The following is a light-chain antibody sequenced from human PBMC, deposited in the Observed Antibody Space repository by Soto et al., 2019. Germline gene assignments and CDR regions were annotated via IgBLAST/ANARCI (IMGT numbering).Light chain of an antibody. J-gene: IGKJ2*01. CDR3: QQYNNWPWYT. CDR1: QAISSW. V-gene: IGKV1-12*02. CDR2: KAS. Sequence: DIQMTQSPSSVSASVGDRVTITCRASQAISSWLVWYQQKPGKAPKLLIYKASTLQSGVPSRFSGSASGTDFTLTISGLQPEDFAVYYCQQYNNWPWYTFGQGTKLEIK.